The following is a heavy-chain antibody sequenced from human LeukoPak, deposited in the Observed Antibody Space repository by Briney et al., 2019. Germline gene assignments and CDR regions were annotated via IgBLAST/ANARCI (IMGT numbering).Heavy chain of an antibody. CDR2: ISAYNGYT. D-gene: IGHD3-22*01. CDR1: GYTFTNYG. J-gene: IGHJ4*02. Sequence: ASVKVSCKASGYTFTNYGISWVRQAPGQGLEWMGWISAYNGYTDYAQKLQFRVTMTTDTSTSTAYMELSSLRSEDTAVYYCARVGGGYYYDSSGYVWGQGTLVTVSS. CDR3: ARVGGGYYYDSSGYV. V-gene: IGHV1-18*01.